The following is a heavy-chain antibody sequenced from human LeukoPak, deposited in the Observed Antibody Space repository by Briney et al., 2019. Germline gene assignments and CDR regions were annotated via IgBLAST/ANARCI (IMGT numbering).Heavy chain of an antibody. V-gene: IGHV4-34*01. Sequence: SETLSLTCAVYGGSFNTYYWSWIRQPPGKGLEWIGEINHSGSTNYNPSLKSRFTISVDTSKNQFSLKLSSVTAADTAVYYCAKYYYDSSGEFDPWGQGTLVTVSS. CDR3: AKYYYDSSGEFDP. CDR1: GGSFNTYY. J-gene: IGHJ5*02. D-gene: IGHD3-22*01. CDR2: INHSGST.